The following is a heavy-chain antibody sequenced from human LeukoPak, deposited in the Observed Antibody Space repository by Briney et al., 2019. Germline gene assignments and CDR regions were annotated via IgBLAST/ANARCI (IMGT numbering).Heavy chain of an antibody. CDR3: ARGVISSWSYYFDY. CDR1: GSSISSGSYY. D-gene: IGHD6-13*01. V-gene: IGHV4-61*02. CDR2: IYTSGST. Sequence: PSQTLSLTCTVSGSSISSGSYYWSWIRQPAGKGLEWIGRIYTSGSTNYNPSLKSRVTISVDTSKNQFSLKLSSVTAADTAVYYCARGVISSWSYYFDYWGQGTLVTVSS. J-gene: IGHJ4*02.